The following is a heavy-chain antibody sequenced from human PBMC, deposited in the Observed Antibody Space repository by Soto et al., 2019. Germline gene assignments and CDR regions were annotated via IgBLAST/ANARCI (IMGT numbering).Heavy chain of an antibody. J-gene: IGHJ6*03. CDR2: ISSSSSTI. Sequence: EVQLVESGGGLVQPGGSLRLSCAASGFTFSSYSMNWVRQAPGKGLEWVSYISSSSSTIYYADSVKGRFTISRDNAKNSLYLQMNSLRAEDTAVYYCARTNSRDYYYMDVWGKGTTVTVSS. D-gene: IGHD6-13*01. V-gene: IGHV3-48*01. CDR3: ARTNSRDYYYMDV. CDR1: GFTFSSYS.